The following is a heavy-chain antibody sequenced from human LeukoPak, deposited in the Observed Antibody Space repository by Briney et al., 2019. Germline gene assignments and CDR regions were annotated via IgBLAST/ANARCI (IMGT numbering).Heavy chain of an antibody. CDR2: ISAYNGNT. CDR1: GYTFTSYG. Sequence: ASVKVSCKASGYTFTSYGISWVRQAPGQGLEWMGWISAYNGNTNYAQKLQGRVTMTTDTSTSTAYMELRSLRSDDTAVYYCARTGYCSGGSCGRDWFDPWGLGTLVTVSS. D-gene: IGHD2-15*01. CDR3: ARTGYCSGGSCGRDWFDP. J-gene: IGHJ5*02. V-gene: IGHV1-18*01.